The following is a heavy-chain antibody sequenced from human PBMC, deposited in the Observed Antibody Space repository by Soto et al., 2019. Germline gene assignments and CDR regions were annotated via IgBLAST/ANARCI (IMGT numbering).Heavy chain of an antibody. V-gene: IGHV4-4*07. J-gene: IGHJ5*02. CDR2: IYTSGST. CDR1: GGSISSYY. CDR3: ARTNQNYDFWSGYYTDNWFDP. D-gene: IGHD3-3*01. Sequence: SETLSLTCTVSGGSISSYYWSWIRQPAGKGLEWIGRIYTSGSTNYNPSLKSRVTMSVDTSKNQFSLKLSSVTAADTAVYYCARTNQNYDFWSGYYTDNWFDPWGQGTLVTVSS.